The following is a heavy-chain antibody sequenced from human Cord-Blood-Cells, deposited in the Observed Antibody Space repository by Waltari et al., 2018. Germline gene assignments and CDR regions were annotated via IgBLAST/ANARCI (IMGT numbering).Heavy chain of an antibody. D-gene: IGHD3-10*01. CDR3: ATRDYYGSGSRPFDY. CDR2: FDPEDGET. Sequence: QVQLVQSGAEVKKPGASVKVSCKVSGYTLTELSMHWVRKAPGKGLEWMGGFDPEDGETIYAKKFQGRVTMTEDTSTDTAYMELSSLRSEDTAVYYCATRDYYGSGSRPFDYWGQGTLVTVSS. V-gene: IGHV1-24*01. CDR1: GYTLTELS. J-gene: IGHJ4*02.